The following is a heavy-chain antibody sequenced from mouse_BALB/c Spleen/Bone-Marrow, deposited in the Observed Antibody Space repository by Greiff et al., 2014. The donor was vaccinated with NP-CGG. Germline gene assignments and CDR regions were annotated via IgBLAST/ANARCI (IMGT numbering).Heavy chain of an antibody. CDR3: ARRGAYCGNYGWYFDV. CDR1: GYTFTSYW. J-gene: IGHJ1*01. Sequence: QVQLQQSGAELARPGASVKLSCKASGYTFTSYWMQWVKQRPGQGLEWIGAIYPGDGDTRYTQKFKGKATLTADKSSSTAYMQLSSLASEDSSVYYCARRGAYCGNYGWYFDVWGAGTTVTVSS. D-gene: IGHD2-10*01. V-gene: IGHV1-87*01. CDR2: IYPGDGDT.